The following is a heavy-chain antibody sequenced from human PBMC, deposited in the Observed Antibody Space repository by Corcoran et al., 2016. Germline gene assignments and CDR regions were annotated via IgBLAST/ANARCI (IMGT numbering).Heavy chain of an antibody. V-gene: IGHV3-74*03. CDR3: ARGGGWSSGRFRAFGF. CDR1: GFAFSTYW. J-gene: IGHJ3*01. D-gene: IGHD6-25*01. Sequence: EVQLVESGGGLVQPGGSLRLSCAASGFAFSTYWMHWVRQVPGKGLMWVSRITGDGSDTPYADSVKGRFTISRDNAENTLYLQMDSLRAEDKAVYYCARGGGWSSGRFRAFGFWGQGTMVTVSS. CDR2: ITGDGSDT.